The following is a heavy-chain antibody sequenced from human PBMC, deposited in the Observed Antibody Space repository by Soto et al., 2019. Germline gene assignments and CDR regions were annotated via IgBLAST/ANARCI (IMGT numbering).Heavy chain of an antibody. D-gene: IGHD5-18*01. CDR1: GFTFSSYS. V-gene: IGHV3-48*01. Sequence: ESGGGLVQPGGSLRLSCAASGFTFSSYSMNWVRQAPGKGLEWVSYISSSSSTIYYADSVKGRFTISRDNAKNSLYLQMNSLRAEDTAVYYCASKVQLWTDAFDIWGQGTMVTVSS. J-gene: IGHJ3*02. CDR2: ISSSSSTI. CDR3: ASKVQLWTDAFDI.